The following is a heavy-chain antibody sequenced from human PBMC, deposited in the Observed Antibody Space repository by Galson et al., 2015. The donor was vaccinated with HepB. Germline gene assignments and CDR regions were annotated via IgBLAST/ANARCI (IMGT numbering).Heavy chain of an antibody. CDR2: ISSSGDST. Sequence: SLRLSCAASGFTLRRYVMSWVRQAPGKGLEWVSVISSSGDSTHYADSVKGRFTISRDNSQNTLYLQLNSLRAEDTAVYYCSKPILGFQCDGEIWGQGTMVTVSS. D-gene: IGHD2/OR15-2a*01. CDR3: SKPILGFQCDGEI. J-gene: IGHJ3*02. CDR1: GFTLRRYV. V-gene: IGHV3-23*01.